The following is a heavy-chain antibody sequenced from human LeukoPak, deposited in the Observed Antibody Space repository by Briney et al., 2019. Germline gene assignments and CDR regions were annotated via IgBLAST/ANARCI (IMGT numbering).Heavy chain of an antibody. CDR3: ARGLSQQLTNWFDP. J-gene: IGHJ5*02. Sequence: PGGSLRLSCAASGFTFSSYWMHWVRQAPGKGLVWVSRINSDGSSTSYADSVKGRFTISRDNSKSTLFLQMNSLRAEDTAVYYCARGLSQQLTNWFDPWGQGTLVTVSS. CDR1: GFTFSSYW. D-gene: IGHD6-13*01. V-gene: IGHV3-74*01. CDR2: INSDGSST.